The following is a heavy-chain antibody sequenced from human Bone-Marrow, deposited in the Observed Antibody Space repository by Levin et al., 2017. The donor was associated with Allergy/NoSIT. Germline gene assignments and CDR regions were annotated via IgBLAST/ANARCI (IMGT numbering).Heavy chain of an antibody. CDR3: ARGGVPAAPTRGVIFFMDV. J-gene: IGHJ6*03. CDR1: GFTFSSYG. D-gene: IGHD2-2*01. CDR2: IWYDGSNK. V-gene: IGHV3-33*01. Sequence: GESLKISCAASGFTFSSYGMHWVRQAPGKGLEWVAVIWYDGSNKYYADSVKGRFTISRDNSKNTLYLQMNSLRAEDTAVYYCARGGVPAAPTRGVIFFMDVWGKGTTVTVSS.